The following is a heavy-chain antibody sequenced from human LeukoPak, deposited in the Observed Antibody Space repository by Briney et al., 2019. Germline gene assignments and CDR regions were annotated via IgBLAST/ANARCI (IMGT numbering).Heavy chain of an antibody. V-gene: IGHV4-61*02. Sequence: SSQTLSLTCTVSGVSISSGSYYWSWIRQPAGKGLEWIVRIYTSGSTNYNPSLKSRVTISVDTSKNQFSLKLSSVTAADTAVYYCARDDFWSGYDYWGQGTLVTVSS. D-gene: IGHD3-3*01. J-gene: IGHJ4*02. CDR2: IYTSGST. CDR1: GVSISSGSYY. CDR3: ARDDFWSGYDY.